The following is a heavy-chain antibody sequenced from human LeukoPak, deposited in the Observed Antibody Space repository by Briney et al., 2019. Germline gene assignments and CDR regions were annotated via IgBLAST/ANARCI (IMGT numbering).Heavy chain of an antibody. CDR3: ARDRGLRATAGTRIDF. V-gene: IGHV1-18*01. CDR2: ISAYTGNT. J-gene: IGHJ4*02. CDR1: GYTFTTYG. Sequence: ASVKVSCKASGYTFTTYGISWVRQAPGQGLEWMGWISAYTGNTNYAQKLQGRVTMTTDTSSTTAYMELRSLRSDDTALYYCARDRGLRATAGTRIDFWGQGTLVTVSS. D-gene: IGHD6-13*01.